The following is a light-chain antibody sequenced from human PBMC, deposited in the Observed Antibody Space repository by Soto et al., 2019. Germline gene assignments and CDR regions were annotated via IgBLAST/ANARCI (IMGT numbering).Light chain of an antibody. CDR3: QQSYSTPPIT. Sequence: DIQMTQSPSSRSASVGDRVTITCRASQSISSYLNWYQQKPGKAPKLLIYAASSLQSGVPSRFSGSGSGTDFTLTISSLQPEDFATYYCQQSYSTPPITFGQGTRLEIK. CDR2: AAS. CDR1: QSISSY. V-gene: IGKV1-39*01. J-gene: IGKJ5*01.